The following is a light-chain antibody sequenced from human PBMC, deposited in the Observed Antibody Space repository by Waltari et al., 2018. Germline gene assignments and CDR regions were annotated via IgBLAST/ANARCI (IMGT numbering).Light chain of an antibody. CDR2: GTS. CDR1: RRVGASF. Sequence: ETVLTQSPVTLSLSPGETATLSCRASRRVGASFLAWYHQRPGQSPRRLISGTSTRATVIPDRFSGDGSGTDFTLIIRRLEPEDLGVYFCHQYDQTPWTFGQGTTVE. CDR3: HQYDQTPWT. V-gene: IGKV3-20*01. J-gene: IGKJ1*01.